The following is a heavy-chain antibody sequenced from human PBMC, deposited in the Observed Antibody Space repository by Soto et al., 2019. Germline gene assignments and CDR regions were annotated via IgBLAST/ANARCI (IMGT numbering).Heavy chain of an antibody. J-gene: IGHJ5*02. CDR2: INVFNGNT. V-gene: IGHV1-18*01. CDR3: AGGYGNGGVDP. D-gene: IGHD1-1*01. Sequence: QVQMVQSGAEVKKPGASVKVSCKASGYIFTSYGISWVRQARVQGLEWMGWINVFNGNTNYAENLQGRVTMTRDTSTKTAYMELRSLRSDDTAVYYCAGGYGNGGVDPWGQGTLVTVSS. CDR1: GYIFTSYG.